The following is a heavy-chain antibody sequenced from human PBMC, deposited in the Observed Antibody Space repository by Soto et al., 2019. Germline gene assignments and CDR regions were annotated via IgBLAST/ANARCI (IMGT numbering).Heavy chain of an antibody. CDR1: GGSISGDNSDSW. CDR3: AKLELGKFGAY. J-gene: IGHJ4*02. D-gene: IGHD3-10*01. V-gene: IGHV4-4*02. CDR2: IHHTGSA. Sequence: ETLSLTCSVSGGSISGDNSDSWWSWFRQPPGKGLEWIGEIHHTGSANYNPSLKSRVSLSVDKSKNHFSLKLTSVTAADTAVYYCAKLELGKFGAYWGQGTPVTVYS.